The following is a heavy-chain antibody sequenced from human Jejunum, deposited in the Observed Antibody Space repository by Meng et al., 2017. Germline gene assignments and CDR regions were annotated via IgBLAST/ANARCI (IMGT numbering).Heavy chain of an antibody. V-gene: IGHV4-4*02. J-gene: IGHJ4*02. Sequence: QVQLSECGPGVLTPSGTLSLTCAVPGGSISSTNCWSWVRQPPGKGPEWIGDVFHTGSSNYSPSLRSRVTISVDKSKNQFSLNLSSVTAADTAVYFCARRGGAYSTGHFPHFDDWGQGTLVTVSS. D-gene: IGHD6-19*01. CDR3: ARRGGAYSTGHFPHFDD. CDR2: VFHTGSS. CDR1: GGSISSTNC.